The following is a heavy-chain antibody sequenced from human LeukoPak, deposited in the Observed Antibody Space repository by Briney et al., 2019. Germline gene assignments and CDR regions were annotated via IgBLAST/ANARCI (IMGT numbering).Heavy chain of an antibody. V-gene: IGHV1-46*01. D-gene: IGHD3-22*01. CDR2: INPSGGST. J-gene: IGHJ4*02. Sequence: ASVKVSCKASGYTFTSYYMHWVRQAPGQGLEWMGIINPSGGSTSYAQKFQGRVTMTRDTSTSTVYMELSSLRSEDTAVYYCARDHKYYYDSSGYFDYWGQGTLVTVSS. CDR3: ARDHKYYYDSSGYFDY. CDR1: GYTFTSYY.